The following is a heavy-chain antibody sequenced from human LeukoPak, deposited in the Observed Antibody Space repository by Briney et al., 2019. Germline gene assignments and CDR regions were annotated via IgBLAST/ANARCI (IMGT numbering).Heavy chain of an antibody. V-gene: IGHV1-8*01. CDR1: GYTFTSYD. CDR3: ARAQGYSINYYYYYGMDV. D-gene: IGHD6-13*01. J-gene: IGHJ6*02. Sequence: ASVKVSCKASGYTFTSYDINWVRQATGQGLEWMGWMNPNSGNTGYAQKFQGRFTISRDNSKNTLYLQMGSLRAEDMAVYYCARAQGYSINYYYYYGMDVWGQGTTVTVSS. CDR2: MNPNSGNT.